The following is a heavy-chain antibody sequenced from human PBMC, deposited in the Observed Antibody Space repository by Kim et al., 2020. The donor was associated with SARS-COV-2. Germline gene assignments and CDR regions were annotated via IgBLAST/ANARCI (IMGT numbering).Heavy chain of an antibody. Sequence: GTNYAQKFQGRVTMTRDTSISTAYMELSRLRSDDTAVYYCARDGWELLVGWGQGTLVTVSS. CDR3: ARDGWELLVG. D-gene: IGHD1-26*01. CDR2: GT. V-gene: IGHV1-2*02. J-gene: IGHJ4*02.